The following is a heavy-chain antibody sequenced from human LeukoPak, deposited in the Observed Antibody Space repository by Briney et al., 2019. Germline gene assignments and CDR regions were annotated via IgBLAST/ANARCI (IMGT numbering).Heavy chain of an antibody. J-gene: IGHJ4*02. V-gene: IGHV3-7*03. CDR2: IKQDGSEK. CDR1: GFTFSSYW. Sequence: GGSLRLSCAASGFTFSSYWMSWVRQAPGKGLEWVANIKQDGSEKYYVDSVKGRVTISRDNAKNTLYLQMNSLRAEDTAVYYCAKDHPPQYSSSWTPSGYYFDYWGQGTLVTVSS. D-gene: IGHD6-13*01. CDR3: AKDHPPQYSSSWTPSGYYFDY.